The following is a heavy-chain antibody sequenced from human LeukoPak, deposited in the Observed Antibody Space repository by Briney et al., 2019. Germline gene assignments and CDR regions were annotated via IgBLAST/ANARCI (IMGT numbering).Heavy chain of an antibody. Sequence: GGSLRLSCAASGFPFSDYSMNWVRQAPGKGLEWVSYIGSVSTTIYYADSVKGRFTLSRDNAKNSLYLEMNSLRAEDTAVYYCARDGGGWVIDYWGQGTLGTGSS. CDR2: IGSVSTTI. D-gene: IGHD6-19*01. V-gene: IGHV3-48*04. CDR3: ARDGGGWVIDY. J-gene: IGHJ4*02. CDR1: GFPFSDYS.